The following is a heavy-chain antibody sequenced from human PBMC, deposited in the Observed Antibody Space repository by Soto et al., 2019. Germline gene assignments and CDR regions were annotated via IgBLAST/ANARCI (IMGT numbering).Heavy chain of an antibody. CDR3: ASSVVESSAFDY. D-gene: IGHD2-15*01. J-gene: IGHJ4*02. CDR2: ISSGGKTI. CDR1: GFDFSVHS. Sequence: DVHLVESGGKLVQPGGSLRLSCGASGFDFSVHSMNWVRQAPGKGLEWLSFISSGGKTIYYADSVRGRFTVSRDNGKRSLYLQMNNLKVEDTAVYYCASSVVESSAFDYWGQGTPVAVSS. V-gene: IGHV3-48*01.